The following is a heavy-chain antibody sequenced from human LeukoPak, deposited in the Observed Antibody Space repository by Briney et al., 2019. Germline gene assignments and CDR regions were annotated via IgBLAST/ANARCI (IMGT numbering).Heavy chain of an antibody. CDR1: GFTFSSYA. J-gene: IGHJ6*03. CDR3: AKEEGDFWSGYCYYYYMDV. Sequence: GGSLRLSCAASGFTFSSYAMSWVRQAPGKGLEWVSAISGSGGSTYYADSVKGRFTISRDNSKNTLYLQMNSLRAEDTAVYYCAKEEGDFWSGYCYYYYMDVWGKGTTVTASS. D-gene: IGHD3-3*01. CDR2: ISGSGGST. V-gene: IGHV3-23*01.